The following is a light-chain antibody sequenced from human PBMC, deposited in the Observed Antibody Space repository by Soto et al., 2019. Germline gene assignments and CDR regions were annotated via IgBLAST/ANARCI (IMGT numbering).Light chain of an antibody. V-gene: IGLV1-44*01. CDR3: ATWDDSLNGWV. CDR2: SND. CDR1: KSNIGDNP. J-gene: IGLJ3*02. Sequence: QSVLTQPPSASGTPGQRVIISCSGSKSNIGDNPVNWFQQFPGTAPKLLIFSNDERPSGVPERFSGSKSGASASLALSGLQSDDEADYSCATWDDSLNGWVFGGGTKLTVL.